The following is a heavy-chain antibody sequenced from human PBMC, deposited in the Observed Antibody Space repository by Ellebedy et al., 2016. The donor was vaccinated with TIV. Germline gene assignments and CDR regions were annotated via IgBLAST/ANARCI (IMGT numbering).Heavy chain of an antibody. D-gene: IGHD1-26*01. CDR2: IGSRTYIV. CDR1: GFTFSTYS. J-gene: IGHJ4*02. Sequence: GESLKISCAASGFTFSTYSMNWVRQAPGKGLEWVSYIGSRTYIVYYADSVKGRFTVSRDNPKNTLYLQMNSLRAEDTAVYYCVRGAGSYHFDYWGQGTLVTV. V-gene: IGHV3-48*01. CDR3: VRGAGSYHFDY.